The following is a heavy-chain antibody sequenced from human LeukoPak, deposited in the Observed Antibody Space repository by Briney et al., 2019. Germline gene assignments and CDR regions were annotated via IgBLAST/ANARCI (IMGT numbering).Heavy chain of an antibody. CDR2: ISSSGTTI. D-gene: IGHD2/OR15-2a*01. J-gene: IGHJ4*02. CDR3: ATDQNIVGD. Sequence: PGGSLRLFCAASGFTFSDYYMTWIRQAPGKGQEWVSHISSSGTTIYYADSVKGRFTISRDNTKNSLYLQMNSLRAEDTAVYYCATDQNIVGDWGQGTLVTVSS. V-gene: IGHV3-11*01. CDR1: GFTFSDYY.